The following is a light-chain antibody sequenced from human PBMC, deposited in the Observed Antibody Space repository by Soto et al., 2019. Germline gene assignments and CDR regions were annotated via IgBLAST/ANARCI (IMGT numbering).Light chain of an antibody. Sequence: QSALTQPASVSGSPGQSITISCTGTRSDVGIYNFVSWYQLHPGKAPNLMIYEVANRPSGVSSRFSGSKSGNTASLTISGLQAEDEADYYCSSYTTTSTLVFGGGTKLTVL. CDR3: SSYTTTSTLV. J-gene: IGLJ2*01. CDR1: RSDVGIYNF. CDR2: EVA. V-gene: IGLV2-14*01.